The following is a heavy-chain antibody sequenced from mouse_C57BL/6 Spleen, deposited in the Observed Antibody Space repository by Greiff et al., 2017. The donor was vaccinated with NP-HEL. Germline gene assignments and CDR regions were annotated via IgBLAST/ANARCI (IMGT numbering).Heavy chain of an antibody. CDR1: GYTFTTYP. V-gene: IGHV1-47*01. J-gene: IGHJ1*03. CDR2: FHPYNDDT. D-gene: IGHD1-1*01. Sequence: QVTLKESGAELVKPGASVKMSCKASGYTFTTYPIEWMKQNHGKSLEWIGNFHPYNDDTKYNEKFKGKATLTVEKSSSTVYLELSRLTSDDSAVYYCARGGLLRSYWYFDVWGTGTTVTVSS. CDR3: ARGGLLRSYWYFDV.